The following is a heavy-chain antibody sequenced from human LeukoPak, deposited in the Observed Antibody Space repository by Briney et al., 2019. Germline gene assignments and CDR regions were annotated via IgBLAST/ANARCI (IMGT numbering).Heavy chain of an antibody. CDR1: GFTFSSYA. CDR3: AKVGLMGGSRGYFDY. D-gene: IGHD3-16*01. V-gene: IGHV3-23*01. CDR2: ISGSGGST. Sequence: GGSLRLSCAASGFTFSSYAMSWVRQAPGKGLEWVSAISGSGGSTYYADSVKGRFTISRDNSKNTLYLQMYRLRAEDTAVYYCAKVGLMGGSRGYFDYWGQGTLVTVSS. J-gene: IGHJ4*02.